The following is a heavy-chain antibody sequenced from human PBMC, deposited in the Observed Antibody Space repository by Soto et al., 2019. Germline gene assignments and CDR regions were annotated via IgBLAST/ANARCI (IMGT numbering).Heavy chain of an antibody. V-gene: IGHV1-69*13. CDR2: IIPIFGTA. D-gene: IGHD6-19*01. CDR3: ARSDIAVASYYYYGMDV. CDR1: GGTFSSYA. J-gene: IGHJ6*02. Sequence: SVKVSCKASGGTFSSYAISWVRQAPGQGLEWMGGIIPIFGTANYAQKFQGRVTITADESTSTAYMELSSLRSEDTAVYYCARSDIAVASYYYYGMDVWGQGTTVTVSS.